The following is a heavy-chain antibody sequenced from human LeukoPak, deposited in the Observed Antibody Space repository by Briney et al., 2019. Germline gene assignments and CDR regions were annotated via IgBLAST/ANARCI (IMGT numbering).Heavy chain of an antibody. CDR2: VSDTGKT. CDR1: GASLSSYY. D-gene: IGHD3-22*01. V-gene: IGHV4-59*01. Sequence: SETLSLTCSVSGASLSSYYWDWLRQSPGKGLEWIGYVSDTGKTDSNPSLKSRVTISLDMSKKQFSLRLRSVTAADSAVYYCATGYYEPFATWVPGILVTVSS. J-gene: IGHJ5*02. CDR3: ATGYYEPFAT.